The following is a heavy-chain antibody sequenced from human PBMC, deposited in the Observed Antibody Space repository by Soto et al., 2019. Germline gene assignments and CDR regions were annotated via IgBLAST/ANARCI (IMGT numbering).Heavy chain of an antibody. CDR2: IYYSGST. CDR3: ASGRDIYYYDSSGYWNY. Sequence: SETLSLTCTVSGGSITSSSYYWGWIRQPPGKGLEWIGSIYYSGSTYYNPSLKSRVTISVDTSKNQFSLKLSSVTAADTAVYYCASGRDIYYYDSSGYWNYWGQGTLVTVSS. CDR1: GGSITSSSYY. J-gene: IGHJ4*02. V-gene: IGHV4-39*01. D-gene: IGHD3-22*01.